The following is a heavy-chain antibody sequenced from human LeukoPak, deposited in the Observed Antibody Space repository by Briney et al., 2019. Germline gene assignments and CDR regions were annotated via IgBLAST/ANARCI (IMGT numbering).Heavy chain of an antibody. CDR1: GGSISSSSYY. J-gene: IGHJ4*02. Sequence: PSETLSLTCTVSGGSISSSSYYWGWIRQPPGKGLEWIGSIYYSGSTYYNPSLKSRVTISVDTSKNQFSLKLSSVTAADTAVYYCARGRSYSSSRGFDYWGQGTLVTVSS. CDR3: ARGRSYSSSRGFDY. D-gene: IGHD6-6*01. V-gene: IGHV4-39*07. CDR2: IYYSGST.